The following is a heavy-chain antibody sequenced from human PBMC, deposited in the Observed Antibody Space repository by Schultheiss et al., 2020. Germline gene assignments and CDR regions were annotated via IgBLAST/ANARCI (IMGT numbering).Heavy chain of an antibody. Sequence: SGPTLVKPTETLTLTCTVSGFSLSNARMGVSWIRQPPGKALEWLALIDWDDDKYYSTSLKTRLTISKDTSKNQVVLTMTNMDPVDTATYYCARQYSSGWPYYYYGMDVWGEGTTVIGYS. CDR1: GFSLSNARMG. D-gene: IGHD6-19*01. CDR3: ARQYSSGWPYYYYGMDV. CDR2: IDWDDDK. V-gene: IGHV2-70*12. J-gene: IGHJ6*04.